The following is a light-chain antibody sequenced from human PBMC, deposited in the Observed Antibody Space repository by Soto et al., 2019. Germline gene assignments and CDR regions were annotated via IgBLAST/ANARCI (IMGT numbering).Light chain of an antibody. CDR1: QSISSN. J-gene: IGKJ1*01. Sequence: EIVMTQSPATLSVSPGEGATLSCRSSQSISSNLVWYQQKPGQAPRLLIYGASTRASGIPARFSGRGSGTEFTLTISSLQPDDFAVYYCQHYDSARWTFGLGTKVDIK. CDR3: QHYDSARWT. V-gene: IGKV3-15*01. CDR2: GAS.